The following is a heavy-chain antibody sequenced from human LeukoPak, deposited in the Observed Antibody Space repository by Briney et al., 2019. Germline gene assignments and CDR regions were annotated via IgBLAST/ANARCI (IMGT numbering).Heavy chain of an antibody. CDR2: INHSGST. CDR1: GGSFSGYY. J-gene: IGHJ5*01. Sequence: SSETLSFTCAVYGGSFSGYYWSWIRQPPGKGLKWIGEINHSGSTNYNPSLKSRVTISVDTSKNQFSLQLSLVTAADTAVYYCARESLTWLQSRTSWFDPWGQGTLVTVSS. V-gene: IGHV4-34*01. D-gene: IGHD5-24*01. CDR3: ARESLTWLQSRTSWFDP.